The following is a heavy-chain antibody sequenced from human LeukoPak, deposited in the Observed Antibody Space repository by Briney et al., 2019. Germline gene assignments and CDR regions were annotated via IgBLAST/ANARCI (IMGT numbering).Heavy chain of an antibody. V-gene: IGHV4-4*07. Sequence: SETLSLTCTVSGGSISNYYWSWIRQPAGKGLEWIGRIYSTGSTNYNPSLKSRVTMSVDTSKNQFSLKLSSVTAADTAVYYCARGCSSTSCYMGNWFDPWGQGTLVTVSS. CDR1: GGSISNYY. CDR2: IYSTGST. D-gene: IGHD2-2*02. CDR3: ARGCSSTSCYMGNWFDP. J-gene: IGHJ5*02.